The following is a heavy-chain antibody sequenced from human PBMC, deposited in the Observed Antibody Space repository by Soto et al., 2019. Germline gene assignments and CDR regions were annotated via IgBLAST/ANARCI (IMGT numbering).Heavy chain of an antibody. J-gene: IGHJ3*01. CDR3: ASAKAVVIAALGL. CDR2: VSDNGGSRGGT. V-gene: IGHV3-23*01. Sequence: PGGSLRLSCTASGFMFNNSAMTWVRQAPGQGLQWVASVSDNGGSRGGTYYADSVKGRFTISRDNSKNTLYLQLDSLTGADTAVYYCASAKAVVIAALGLWGQGTMVTVSS. CDR1: GFMFNNSA. D-gene: IGHD2-21*01.